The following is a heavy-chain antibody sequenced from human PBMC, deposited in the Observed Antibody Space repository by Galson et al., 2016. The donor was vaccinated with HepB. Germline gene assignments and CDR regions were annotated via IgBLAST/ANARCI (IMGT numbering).Heavy chain of an antibody. Sequence: SLRLSCAASGFTVSSNYMSWVRQAPEKGLEWVSSLFSSGASFYTESLRGRFTVSRDTSTNTLYLQMNSLRADDSAVYYCEAYSDPFDVWGQGTTVTVSS. CDR2: LFSSGAS. J-gene: IGHJ3*01. V-gene: IGHV3-53*01. D-gene: IGHD3-16*01. CDR1: GFTVSSNY. CDR3: EAYSDPFDV.